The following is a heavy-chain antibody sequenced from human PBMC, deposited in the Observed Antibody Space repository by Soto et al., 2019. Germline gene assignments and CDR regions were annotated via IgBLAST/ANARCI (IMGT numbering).Heavy chain of an antibody. D-gene: IGHD2-15*01. J-gene: IGHJ5*02. Sequence: PSETLSLTCTASGGSISSSYWSWIRQPPGKGLEWLAYIYDDGSANYNPSLKSRATISLDMSKNQFSLKLTSVTAADTAVYYCARDKYCSGGSCRKNWFDPWGQGTLVTAPQ. CDR3: ARDKYCSGGSCRKNWFDP. CDR1: GGSISSSY. V-gene: IGHV4-59*01. CDR2: IYDDGSA.